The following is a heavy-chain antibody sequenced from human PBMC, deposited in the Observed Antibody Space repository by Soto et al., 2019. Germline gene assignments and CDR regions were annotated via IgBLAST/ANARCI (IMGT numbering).Heavy chain of an antibody. D-gene: IGHD6-13*01. CDR2: VYNSGST. CDR1: GGSISSNY. CDR3: ARYRREAVAGYTLDS. V-gene: IGHV4-59*01. Sequence: SETLSLTCTVSGGSISSNYWTWIRQPPGKGLEWIGYVYNSGSTNYNPSLKSRVTISEDTSKSQFSLKVNSMTAADTAVYYCARYRREAVAGYTLDSWGQGILVTVSS. J-gene: IGHJ5*02.